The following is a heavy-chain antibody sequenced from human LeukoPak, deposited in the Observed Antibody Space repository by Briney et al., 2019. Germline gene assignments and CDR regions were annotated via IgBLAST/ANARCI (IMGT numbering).Heavy chain of an antibody. CDR3: ARVGYYDGPTSDAFDI. V-gene: IGHV3-21*01. CDR2: ISSSSYI. Sequence: GGSLRLSCAASGFTFSSYSMNWVRQAPGKGLEWVSSISSSSYIYYADSVKGRFTISRDNAKNSLYLQMNSLRAEDTAVYYCARVGYYDGPTSDAFDIWGQGTMVTVSS. D-gene: IGHD3-3*01. J-gene: IGHJ3*02. CDR1: GFTFSSYS.